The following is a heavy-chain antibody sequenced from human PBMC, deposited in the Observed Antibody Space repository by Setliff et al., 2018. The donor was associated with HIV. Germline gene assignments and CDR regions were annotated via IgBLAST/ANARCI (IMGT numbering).Heavy chain of an antibody. V-gene: IGHV4-39*01. J-gene: IGHJ6*03. CDR2: IYYSGST. CDR3: ASLDGSESPYIYYYYMDV. D-gene: IGHD3-10*01. CDR1: GGSTTTSTFY. Sequence: SETLSLTCTVSGGSTTTSTFYWGWVRQPPGKGLEWIGSIYYSGSTYYNPSLKSRAAISVDTSKNQISLKLSSVTAADTAVYYCASLDGSESPYIYYYYMDVWGKGTAVTVSS.